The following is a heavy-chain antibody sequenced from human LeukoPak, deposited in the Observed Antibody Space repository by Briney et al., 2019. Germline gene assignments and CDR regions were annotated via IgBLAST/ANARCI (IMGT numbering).Heavy chain of an antibody. J-gene: IGHJ6*04. V-gene: IGHV3-7*04. CDR2: IKQDGSEK. D-gene: IGHD5-18*01. Sequence: GGSLRLSCAASGFTFSSYWMSWVRQAPGKGLEWVANIKQDGSEKYYVDSVRGRFTISRDNAKNSLYLQMNSLRAEDTAVYYCARGPRYGTMDVWGKGTTVTVSS. CDR3: ARGPRYGTMDV. CDR1: GFTFSSYW.